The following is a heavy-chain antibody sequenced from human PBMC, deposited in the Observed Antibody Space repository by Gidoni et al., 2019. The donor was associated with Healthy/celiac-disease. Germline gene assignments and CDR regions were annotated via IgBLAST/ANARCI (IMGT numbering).Heavy chain of an antibody. CDR3: AKATSGFFYYYGMDV. CDR1: GFTFSSYG. V-gene: IGHV3-30*18. J-gene: IGHJ6*02. Sequence: QVQLVESGGGVVQPGRSLGLSCADCGFTFSSYGMHWVRKAPGKGMEWVAVISYDVSNKYYADSVKGRFTSSRDNSKNTLYLQMNSLRAEDTAVYYCAKATSGFFYYYGMDVWGQGTTVTVSS. CDR2: ISYDVSNK. D-gene: IGHD3-10*01.